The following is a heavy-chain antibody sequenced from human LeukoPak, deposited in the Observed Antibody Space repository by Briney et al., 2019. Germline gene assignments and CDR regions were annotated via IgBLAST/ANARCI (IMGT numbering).Heavy chain of an antibody. CDR2: ISYDGSNK. CDR3: AKGLMVYALYYYYGMDV. D-gene: IGHD2-8*01. Sequence: SGRSLRLSCAASGFTFSSYGMHWVRQPPGKGLEWVAVISYDGSNKYYADSVKGRFTISRDNSKNTLYLQMNSLRAEDTAVYYCAKGLMVYALYYYYGMDVWGQGTTVTVSS. CDR1: GFTFSSYG. J-gene: IGHJ6*02. V-gene: IGHV3-30*18.